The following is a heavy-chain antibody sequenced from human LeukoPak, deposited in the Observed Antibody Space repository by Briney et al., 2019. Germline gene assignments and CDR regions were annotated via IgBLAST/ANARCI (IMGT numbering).Heavy chain of an antibody. CDR3: ARWLQFGALDY. V-gene: IGHV3-48*03. Sequence: GGSLRLSCAASGFTFSSYEMNWVRQAPGKGLEWVSYISSSGSTIYYADSVKGRFTISRDNAKNSLYLQMNSLRAEDTAVYYCARWLQFGALDYWGQGTLVTVSS. CDR2: ISSSGSTI. CDR1: GFTFSSYE. J-gene: IGHJ4*02. D-gene: IGHD5-24*01.